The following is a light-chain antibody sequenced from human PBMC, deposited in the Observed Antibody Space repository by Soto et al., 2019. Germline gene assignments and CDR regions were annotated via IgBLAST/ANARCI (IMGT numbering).Light chain of an antibody. J-gene: IGLJ3*02. V-gene: IGLV2-18*02. CDR2: DVS. CDR3: SSYTSSSPWV. Sequence: QSALTQPPSVSGSPGQSVTLSCTGTSSDVGSYNRVSWYQQPPGTAPKLMIYDVSNRPSGVPDRFSGSKSGNTASLTISGLQAEDEADYYCSSYTSSSPWVFGGGTKLTVL. CDR1: SSDVGSYNR.